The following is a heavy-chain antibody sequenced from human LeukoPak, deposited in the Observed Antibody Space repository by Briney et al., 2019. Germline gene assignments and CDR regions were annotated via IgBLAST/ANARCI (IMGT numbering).Heavy chain of an antibody. CDR1: GFTFSSHW. D-gene: IGHD6-25*01. J-gene: IGHJ4*02. Sequence: PGGSLRLSCAASGFTFSSHWMHWVRQAPGKGLEWVSRINTEGSSTSYADPVKGRFTVSRDNAKNTLYLQMNSLRAEDTAVYYCARESSYSSATVDYWGQGTLVTVSS. CDR3: ARESSYSSATVDY. V-gene: IGHV3-74*01. CDR2: INTEGSST.